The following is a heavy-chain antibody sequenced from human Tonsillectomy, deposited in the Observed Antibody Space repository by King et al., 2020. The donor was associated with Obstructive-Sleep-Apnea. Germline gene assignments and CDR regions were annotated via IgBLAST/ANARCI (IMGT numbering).Heavy chain of an antibody. CDR3: ARDGDSSGYYPTFDY. CDR2: IYFSGST. V-gene: IGHV4-39*07. D-gene: IGHD3-22*01. CDR1: GGSISISSFY. Sequence: QLQESGPGLVKPSETLSLTCTVSGGSISISSFYWGWIRQPPGKGLVWIGSIYFSGSTFYNSSLKIRVTISVDTSKNQFSLKLNSVTAADTAVYYCARDGDSSGYYPTFDYWGQGTLVTVSS. J-gene: IGHJ4*02.